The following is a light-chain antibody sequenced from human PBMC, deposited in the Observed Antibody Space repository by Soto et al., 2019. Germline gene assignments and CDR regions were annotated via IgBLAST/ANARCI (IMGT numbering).Light chain of an antibody. V-gene: IGKV1-39*01. CDR1: QSISIY. CDR2: AGS. Sequence: DILMTQSPSSLSASVGDRVTITCRASQSISIYLNWYQQKPGKAPILLVYAGSSLQGGVPSRFGGSGSGTDFTLTITSLQPEDFATYYCQQSYSTPTFGGGTKVEIK. CDR3: QQSYSTPT. J-gene: IGKJ4*01.